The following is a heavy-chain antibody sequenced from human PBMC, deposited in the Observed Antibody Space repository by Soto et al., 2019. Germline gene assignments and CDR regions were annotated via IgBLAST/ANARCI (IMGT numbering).Heavy chain of an antibody. J-gene: IGHJ6*02. Sequence: QVQLVQSGAEVKKPGSSVKVSCQASGGTFSSCAISWVRQAPGQGPEWMGGIIPSFGTTNYAQKFQGRVTITADDSTRTAYMELSSLRYEDTAVYYCARGDGSGRYYYYYGMDVWGQGTTVTVSS. V-gene: IGHV1-69*12. CDR3: ARGDGSGRYYYYYGMDV. CDR1: GGTFSSCA. CDR2: IIPSFGTT. D-gene: IGHD6-19*01.